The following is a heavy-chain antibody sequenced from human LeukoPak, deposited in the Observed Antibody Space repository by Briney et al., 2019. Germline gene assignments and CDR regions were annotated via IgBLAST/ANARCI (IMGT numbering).Heavy chain of an antibody. Sequence: VASVKVSCKASGYTFTDYYIHWVRQAPGQGLEWTGWINPNSGGTNYAQKFQGSVTMTRDTSINTAYMELSRLRSDDSDDTAVYYCARDQNYYGSGSYLDYWGQGTLVTVSS. CDR1: GYTFTDYY. CDR2: INPNSGGT. J-gene: IGHJ4*02. D-gene: IGHD3-10*01. CDR3: ARDQNYYGSGSYLDY. V-gene: IGHV1-2*02.